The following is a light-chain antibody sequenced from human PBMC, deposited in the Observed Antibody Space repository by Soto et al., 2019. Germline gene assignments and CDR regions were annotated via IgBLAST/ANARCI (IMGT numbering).Light chain of an antibody. V-gene: IGLV2-14*01. CDR2: DVS. Sequence: QSALPQPASGSGSPGQTITISCTGTSSDVGGYNYVSWYQQHPGNAPKLIVYDVSHRPSGISNRFSGSKSGNTASLIISGLQAEDEADYYCNSYTSSITLFGTGTKVTVL. CDR1: SSDVGGYNY. CDR3: NSYTSSITL. J-gene: IGLJ1*01.